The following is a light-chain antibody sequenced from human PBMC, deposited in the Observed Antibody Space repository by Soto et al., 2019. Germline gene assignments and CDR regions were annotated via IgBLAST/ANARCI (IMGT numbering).Light chain of an antibody. CDR3: MQATQFPYT. CDR1: QGLVHSDGNTY. J-gene: IGKJ2*01. V-gene: IGKV2-24*01. Sequence: DIVMTPPPLSSPVTLGQPASISCRSSQGLVHSDGNTYLSWLQQRPGQPQRLLISKISNRFSGVPDRFSGSGAGTDFTLKISRVEAEDVGVYFCMQATQFPYTFGQGTKLEIK. CDR2: KIS.